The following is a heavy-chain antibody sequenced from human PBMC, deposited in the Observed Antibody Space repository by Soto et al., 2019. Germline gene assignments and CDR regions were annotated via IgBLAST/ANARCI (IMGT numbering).Heavy chain of an antibody. V-gene: IGHV1-69*06. J-gene: IGHJ4*02. Sequence: GASVKVSCKASGGTFSSYAISWVRQAPGQGLEWMGGIIPIFGTANYAQKFQGRVTITADKSTSTAYMELSSLRSEDTAVYYCARDVVDIVVVPAAHRLDYWGQGTLVTVSS. CDR1: GGTFSSYA. D-gene: IGHD2-2*01. CDR2: IIPIFGTA. CDR3: ARDVVDIVVVPAAHRLDY.